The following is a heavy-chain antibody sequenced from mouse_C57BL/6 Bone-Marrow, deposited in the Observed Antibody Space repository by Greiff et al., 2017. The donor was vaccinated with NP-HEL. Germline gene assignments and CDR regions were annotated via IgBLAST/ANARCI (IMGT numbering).Heavy chain of an antibody. J-gene: IGHJ2*01. CDR3: ARWRLLYFDY. Sequence: QVQLKQPGAELVKPGASVKMSCKASGYTFTSYWITWVKQRPGQGLEWIGDIYPGSGSTNYNEKFKSKATLTVDTSASTAYRQLSSLTSEDSAVYYCARWRLLYFDYWGQGTTLTVSS. CDR1: GYTFTSYW. V-gene: IGHV1-55*01. CDR2: IYPGSGST. D-gene: IGHD1-1*01.